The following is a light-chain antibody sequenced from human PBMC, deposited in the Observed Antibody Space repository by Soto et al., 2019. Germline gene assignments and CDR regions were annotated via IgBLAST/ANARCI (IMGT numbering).Light chain of an antibody. J-gene: IGKJ4*01. CDR3: QQSFSKLLT. V-gene: IGKV1-39*01. CDR1: QSVSTF. CDR2: GAS. Sequence: DIQMTQSPSSLSASMGDRVTITCRTSQSVSTFLNWYQVKPGKAPKLLIYGASSLQSGVPSRFSGSGSGTDFTLSISSLQPEDFATYYCQQSFSKLLTFGGGTKVDLK.